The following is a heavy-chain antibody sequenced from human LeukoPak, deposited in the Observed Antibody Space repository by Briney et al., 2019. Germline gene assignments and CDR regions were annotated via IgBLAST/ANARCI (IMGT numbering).Heavy chain of an antibody. Sequence: SETLSLTYTVSGDSISTYYWSWIRQPPGKGLEWIGYISNSVYTNYNPSLTSRVTMSVDTSKNQFSLKLTSVAAADTAVYYCARHARSDYANAKFDYWGQGALVTVSS. J-gene: IGHJ4*02. D-gene: IGHD6-25*01. CDR3: ARHARSDYANAKFDY. V-gene: IGHV4-59*08. CDR1: GDSISTYY. CDR2: ISNSVYT.